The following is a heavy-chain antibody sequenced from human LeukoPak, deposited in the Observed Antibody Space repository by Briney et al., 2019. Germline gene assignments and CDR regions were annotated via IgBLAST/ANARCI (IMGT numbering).Heavy chain of an antibody. CDR1: GFTFSSYA. Sequence: PGGSLRLSCAASGFTFSSYAMSWVRQSPGKGLEWVSAISGSGGDTYYADSVKGRFIVSRGNSRNMLYLQMNSLRAEDTAVYYCEKDPGYCSGGSCYWFDPWGQGTLVTVSS. CDR2: ISGSGGDT. CDR3: EKDPGYCSGGSCYWFDP. J-gene: IGHJ5*02. D-gene: IGHD2-15*01. V-gene: IGHV3-23*01.